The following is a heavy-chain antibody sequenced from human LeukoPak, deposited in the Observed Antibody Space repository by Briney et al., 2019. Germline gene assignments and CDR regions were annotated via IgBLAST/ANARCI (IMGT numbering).Heavy chain of an antibody. D-gene: IGHD4-11*01. CDR1: GFTFSHYG. V-gene: IGHV3-33*06. J-gene: IGHJ4*02. Sequence: PGGSLRLSCATSGFTFSHYGMHWVRQAPGKGLEWVAVIWSDGTEKYYGDSVKGRFTISRDNSKKTVYLQMNSLRVEDTAVYYCAKDAQRGFDFSNSLESWGQGTLDTVSS. CDR2: IWSDGTEK. CDR3: AKDAQRGFDFSNSLES.